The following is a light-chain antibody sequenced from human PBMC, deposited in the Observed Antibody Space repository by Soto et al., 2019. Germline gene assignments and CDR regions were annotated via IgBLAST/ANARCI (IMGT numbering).Light chain of an antibody. CDR2: DAS. J-gene: IGKJ4*01. Sequence: EIVLTQSPTTLCLSPGERATLSCRASQSVSSYFAWYQQKPGQAPRLLIYDASTRAAGIPARFSGSGSGTDFTLTISSLEPEDFAVYYCQQRSDWPLTFGGGTKVEIK. CDR1: QSVSSY. CDR3: QQRSDWPLT. V-gene: IGKV3-11*01.